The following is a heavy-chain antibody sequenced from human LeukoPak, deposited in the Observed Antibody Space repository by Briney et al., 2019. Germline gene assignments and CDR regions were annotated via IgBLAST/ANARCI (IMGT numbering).Heavy chain of an antibody. CDR3: AGVGDYGGSPYFDY. Sequence: SETLSLTCTVSGGSISSYYWSWIRQPPGKGLEWIGYIYYSGSTNYNRSLKSRVTISVDTSKNQFSLKLSSVTAADTAVYYCAGVGDYGGSPYFDYWGQGTLVTVSS. V-gene: IGHV4-59*01. D-gene: IGHD4-23*01. CDR1: GGSISSYY. J-gene: IGHJ4*02. CDR2: IYYSGST.